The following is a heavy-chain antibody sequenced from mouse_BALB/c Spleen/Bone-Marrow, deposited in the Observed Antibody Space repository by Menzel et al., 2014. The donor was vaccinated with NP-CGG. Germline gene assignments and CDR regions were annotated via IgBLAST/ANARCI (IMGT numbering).Heavy chain of an antibody. CDR1: GFTFSSFG. CDR2: ISSGSSTI. CDR3: ATGTRAMDY. J-gene: IGHJ4*01. D-gene: IGHD4-1*01. Sequence: DVMLVESGGGLVQPGGSWKLSCAASGFTFSSFGMHWVRQAPEKGLEWVAYISSGSSTIYYADTVKGRFTISRDNPKNTLFLQMTSLRSEDTAMYYCATGTRAMDYWGQGTSVTVSS. V-gene: IGHV5-17*02.